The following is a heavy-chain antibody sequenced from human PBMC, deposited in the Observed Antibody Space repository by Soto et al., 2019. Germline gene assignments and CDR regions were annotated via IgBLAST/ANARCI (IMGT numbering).Heavy chain of an antibody. D-gene: IGHD1-26*01. CDR3: ATSHGVGATTVAFDI. Sequence: GASVKVSCKASGYTFTGYYMPWVRQAPGQGLEWMGWINPNSGGTNYAQKFQGRVTMTRDTSISTAYMELSRLRSDDTAVYYCATSHGVGATTVAFDIWGQGTMVTVSS. J-gene: IGHJ3*02. CDR1: GYTFTGYY. CDR2: INPNSGGT. V-gene: IGHV1-2*02.